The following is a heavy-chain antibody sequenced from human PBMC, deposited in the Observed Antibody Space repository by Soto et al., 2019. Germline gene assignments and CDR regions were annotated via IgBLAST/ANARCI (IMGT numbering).Heavy chain of an antibody. CDR3: AKAFTIPAAGSGYYGMDV. J-gene: IGHJ6*02. V-gene: IGHV3-30*18. Sequence: QVQLVESGGGVVQPGRALRLSCAASGFTFSSDGMHWVLQAPGTGLEWVAFITYDGSNKYYADSVKGRFTISRDNSKNTLYLQMTSLRAEDTAVYYGAKAFTIPAAGSGYYGMDVWGQGTTVPVSS. CDR1: GFTFSSDG. D-gene: IGHD3-10*01. CDR2: ITYDGSNK.